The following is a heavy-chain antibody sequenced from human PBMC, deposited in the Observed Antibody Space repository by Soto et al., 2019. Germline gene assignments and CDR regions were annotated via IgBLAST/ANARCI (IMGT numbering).Heavy chain of an antibody. CDR2: IDPSGGST. CDR1: GYTFTGYY. J-gene: IGHJ3*02. Sequence: ASVKVSCKASGYTFTGYYMHWVRQAPGQGLEWMGIIDPSGGSTNYALKFQGRVTMTRDTSTTTVYMELSSLRSDDTAVYYCARDPAAQRAFDIWGQGTMVTVSS. CDR3: ARDPAAQRAFDI. V-gene: IGHV1-46*01.